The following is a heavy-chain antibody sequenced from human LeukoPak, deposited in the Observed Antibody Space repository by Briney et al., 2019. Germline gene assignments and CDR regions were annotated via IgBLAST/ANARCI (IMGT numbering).Heavy chain of an antibody. Sequence: GGSLRLSCAASGFTFSGAWMHWVRQDPGKGLVWVSSISTSSSFLYYADSVKGRFTISRDNAKNSLYLQMNSLRAEDTAVYYCARGRVGQWLVDAFDIWGQGTMVTVSS. V-gene: IGHV3-21*01. D-gene: IGHD6-19*01. CDR3: ARGRVGQWLVDAFDI. CDR1: GFTFSGAW. J-gene: IGHJ3*02. CDR2: ISTSSSFL.